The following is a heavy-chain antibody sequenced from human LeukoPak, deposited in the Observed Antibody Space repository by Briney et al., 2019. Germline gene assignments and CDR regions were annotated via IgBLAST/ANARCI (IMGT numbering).Heavy chain of an antibody. CDR1: GFTFSNHG. D-gene: IGHD5-24*01. CDR2: ISSSSRTV. CDR3: ARVGDGHSVNYLDS. Sequence: PGGSLRLSCAASGFTFSNHGMTWVRQAPGKGLEWVSYISSSSRTVYYADSVRGRFTVSRDSADNSLYLQLNSLRDEDTAMYYCARVGDGHSVNYLDSWGQGTLVTVSS. V-gene: IGHV3-48*02. J-gene: IGHJ4*02.